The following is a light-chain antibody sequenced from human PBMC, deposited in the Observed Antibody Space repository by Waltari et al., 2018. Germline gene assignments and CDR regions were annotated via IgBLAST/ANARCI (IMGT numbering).Light chain of an antibody. CDR1: SSNIGSNY. Sequence: QSVLTQPPSASGTPGPRVTISCSGRSSNIGSNYVYWYQHVPGAAPKLLIYRNNQRPSGVPDRFSGSKSGTSAYLAISGLRSEDEADYYCAAWDDSLSRWLLGGGTKLTVL. CDR2: RNN. V-gene: IGLV1-47*01. CDR3: AAWDDSLSRWL. J-gene: IGLJ3*02.